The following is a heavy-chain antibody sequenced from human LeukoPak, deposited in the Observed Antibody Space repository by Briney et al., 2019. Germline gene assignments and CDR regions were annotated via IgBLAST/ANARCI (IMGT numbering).Heavy chain of an antibody. CDR1: GFTFSSYA. CDR3: AKSGDFWSGYCDY. CDR2: ISYDGSNK. J-gene: IGHJ4*02. D-gene: IGHD3-3*01. V-gene: IGHV3-30-3*02. Sequence: QPGGSLRLSCAASGFTFSSYAMHWVRQAPGKGLEWVAVISYDGSNKYYADSVKGRFTISRDNSKNTLYLQMNSLRAEDTAVYYCAKSGDFWSGYCDYWGQGTLVTVSS.